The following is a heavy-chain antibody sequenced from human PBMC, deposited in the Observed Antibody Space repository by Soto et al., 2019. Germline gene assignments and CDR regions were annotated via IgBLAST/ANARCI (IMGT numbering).Heavy chain of an antibody. CDR3: ARGKNGNWFDP. D-gene: IGHD3-3*01. V-gene: IGHV4-59*05. CDR2: IYYSGST. J-gene: IGHJ5*02. CDR1: GGSISSYY. Sequence: SETLSLTCTVSGGSISSYYWSWIRQPPGKGLEWIGSIYYSGSTYYNPSLKSRVTISVDTSKSQFSLKLSSVTAADTAVYYCARGKNGNWFDPWGQGTLVTVSS.